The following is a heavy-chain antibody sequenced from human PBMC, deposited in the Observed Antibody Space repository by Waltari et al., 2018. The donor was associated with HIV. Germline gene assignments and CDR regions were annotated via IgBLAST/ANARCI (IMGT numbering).Heavy chain of an antibody. J-gene: IGHJ4*02. Sequence: EVQLVESGGGLVQSGRSLRLSCTASGFTFGDYAMSWFRQAPGKGVEGVGFIRSKTYGGTKEHDASVKDRFTISRDDSKSIAYLQMNSLKTEDTAVYYCSRSRGYSYGYADYWGQGTLVTVSS. CDR2: IRSKTYGGTK. D-gene: IGHD5-18*01. V-gene: IGHV3-49*03. CDR3: SRSRGYSYGYADY. CDR1: GFTFGDYA.